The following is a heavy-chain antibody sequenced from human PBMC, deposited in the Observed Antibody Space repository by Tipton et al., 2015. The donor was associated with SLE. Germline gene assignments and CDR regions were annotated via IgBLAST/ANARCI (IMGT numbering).Heavy chain of an antibody. Sequence: QLVQSGAEVKKPGASVKVSCKASGYTFTGYYMHWVRQAPGQGLEWMGGIIPIFGTANYAQKFQGRVTITTDESTSTAYMELSSLRSEDTAVYYCASEAGGMASHYMDVWGKGTTVTVSS. CDR3: ASEAGGMASHYMDV. D-gene: IGHD3-16*01. J-gene: IGHJ6*03. CDR1: GYTFTGYY. CDR2: IIPIFGTA. V-gene: IGHV1-69*05.